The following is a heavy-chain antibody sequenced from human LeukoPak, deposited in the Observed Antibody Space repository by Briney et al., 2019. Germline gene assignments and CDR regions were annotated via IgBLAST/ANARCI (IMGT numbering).Heavy chain of an antibody. CDR2: ISWNSGSI. J-gene: IGHJ4*02. V-gene: IGHV3-9*01. D-gene: IGHD3-22*01. Sequence: SGGSLRLSCAASGFTFDDYAMHWVRQAPGKGLEWVSGISWNSGSIGYADSVKGRFTISRDNAKNSLYLQMNSLRAEDTALYYCAKDQDLDYYDSSPPTFDYWGQGTLVTVSS. CDR1: GFTFDDYA. CDR3: AKDQDLDYYDSSPPTFDY.